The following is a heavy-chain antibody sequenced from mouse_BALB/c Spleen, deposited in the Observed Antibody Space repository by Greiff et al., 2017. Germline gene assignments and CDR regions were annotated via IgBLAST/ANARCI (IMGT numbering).Heavy chain of an antibody. D-gene: IGHD1-1*01. CDR1: GFTFSDYY. Sequence: EVQVVESGGGLVKPGGSLKLSCAASGFTFSDYYMYWVRQTPEKRLEWVATISDGGSYTYYPDSVKGRFTISRDNAKNNLYLQMSSLKSEDTAMYYCAREGDYGRAMDYWGQGTSVTVSS. J-gene: IGHJ4*01. V-gene: IGHV5-4*02. CDR3: AREGDYGRAMDY. CDR2: ISDGGSYT.